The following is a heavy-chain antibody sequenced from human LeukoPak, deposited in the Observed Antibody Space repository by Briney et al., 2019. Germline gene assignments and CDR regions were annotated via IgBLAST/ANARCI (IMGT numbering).Heavy chain of an antibody. Sequence: PSETLSLTCTVSGGSISSSSYYWGWIRQPPGKGLEWIGYIYHSGSTYYNPSLKSRVTISVDRSKNQFSLKLSSVTAADTAVYYCVQGKDAFDIWGQGTMVTVSS. J-gene: IGHJ3*02. V-gene: IGHV4-30-2*01. D-gene: IGHD3-10*01. CDR2: IYHSGST. CDR1: GGSISSSSYY. CDR3: VQGKDAFDI.